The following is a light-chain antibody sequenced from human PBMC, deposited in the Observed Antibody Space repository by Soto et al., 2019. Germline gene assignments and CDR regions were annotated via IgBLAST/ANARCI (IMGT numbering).Light chain of an antibody. J-gene: IGLJ3*02. V-gene: IGLV2-14*01. CDR3: SSYPTSSSWV. Sequence: QSALTQPASVSGSPGQSITLSCTGTSSDIGGYNYVSWYQQHPGKAPKLMIYEVSNRPSGVSNRFSGSKSGNTASLTISGLQAEDEADYYCSSYPTSSSWVFGGGTKLTVL. CDR1: SSDIGGYNY. CDR2: EVS.